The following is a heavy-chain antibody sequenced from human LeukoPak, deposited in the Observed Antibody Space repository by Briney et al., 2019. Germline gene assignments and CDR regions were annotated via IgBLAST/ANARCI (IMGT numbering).Heavy chain of an antibody. CDR2: ISDRGSRT. Sequence: PGGSLRLSCAVSGITLSNYGMSWVHQAPGKGLEWVAGISDRGSRTNYADSVKGRFTISTDHPKNTLYLQMNSLRAEDTAVYFCAKRGVVIRVILVGFHKEAYYFDSWGQGALVTVSS. D-gene: IGHD3-22*01. CDR3: AKRGVVIRVILVGFHKEAYYFDS. CDR1: GITLSNYG. J-gene: IGHJ4*02. V-gene: IGHV3-23*01.